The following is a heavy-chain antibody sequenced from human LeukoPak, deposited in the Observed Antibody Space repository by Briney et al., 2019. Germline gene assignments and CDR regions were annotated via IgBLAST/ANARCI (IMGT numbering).Heavy chain of an antibody. J-gene: IGHJ4*02. CDR1: GFTFSSYA. Sequence: PGRSLRLSCAASGFTFSSYAMHWVRRAPGKGLEWVAVISYDGSNKYYADSVKGRFTISRDNSKNTLYLQMNSLRAEDTAVYYCARDHGIAAAGTFYFDYWGQGTLVTVSS. CDR3: ARDHGIAAAGTFYFDY. V-gene: IGHV3-30*04. D-gene: IGHD6-13*01. CDR2: ISYDGSNK.